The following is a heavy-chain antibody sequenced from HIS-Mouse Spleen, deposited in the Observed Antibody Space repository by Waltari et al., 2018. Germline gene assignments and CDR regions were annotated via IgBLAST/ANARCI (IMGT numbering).Heavy chain of an antibody. CDR1: GFTFSSYG. D-gene: IGHD1-1*01. J-gene: IGHJ6*02. V-gene: IGHV3-30*18. CDR2: ISYDGSNK. CDR3: AKGMGLERRPGMDV. Sequence: QVQLVESGGGVVQPGRSLRLSCAASGFTFSSYGMHWVRQAPGKGLEWVAVISYDGSNKYYADSVKGRFTISRDNSKNTLYLQMNSLRAEDTAVYYCAKGMGLERRPGMDVWGQGTTVTVSS.